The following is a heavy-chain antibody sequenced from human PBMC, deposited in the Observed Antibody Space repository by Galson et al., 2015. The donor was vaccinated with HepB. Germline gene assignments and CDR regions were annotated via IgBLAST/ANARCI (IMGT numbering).Heavy chain of an antibody. D-gene: IGHD4-17*01. CDR3: ARATIAWGVTTSHGY. V-gene: IGHV1-69*06. CDR2: IIPIFGTA. Sequence: SVKVSCKASGGTFSSYAISWVRQAPGQGLEWMGGIIPIFGTANYAQKFQGRVTITADKSTSTAYMELSSLRSEDTAVYYCARATIAWGVTTSHGYWGQGTLVTVSS. J-gene: IGHJ4*02. CDR1: GGTFSSYA.